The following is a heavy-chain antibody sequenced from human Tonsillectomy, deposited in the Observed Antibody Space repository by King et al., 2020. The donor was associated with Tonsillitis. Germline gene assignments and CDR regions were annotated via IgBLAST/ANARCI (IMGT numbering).Heavy chain of an antibody. Sequence: VQLVESGGGLVKPGGSLRLSCAASGFTFSSYSMNWVRQAPEKGLEWVSSISSSSGYIYYADSVKGRFTISRDNANNSLYLQMNSLRAEYTAVYYCARDQQLIRWGQGTLVTVSS. CDR1: GFTFSSYS. J-gene: IGHJ4*02. CDR3: ARDQQLIR. V-gene: IGHV3-21*01. D-gene: IGHD6-13*01. CDR2: ISSSSGYI.